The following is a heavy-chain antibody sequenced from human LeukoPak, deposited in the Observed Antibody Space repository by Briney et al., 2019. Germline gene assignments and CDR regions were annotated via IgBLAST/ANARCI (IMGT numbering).Heavy chain of an antibody. CDR2: INHSGST. Sequence: PSETLSLTCAVYGGSFSGYYWSWIRQPPGKGLEWIGEINHSGSTNYNPSLKSRVTISVDTSKNQFSLKLSSVTAADTAVYYCAGQARTYQKIAAAGTGLVAWGQGTLVTVSS. CDR1: GGSFSGYY. D-gene: IGHD6-13*01. CDR3: AGQARTYQKIAAAGTGLVA. J-gene: IGHJ5*02. V-gene: IGHV4-34*09.